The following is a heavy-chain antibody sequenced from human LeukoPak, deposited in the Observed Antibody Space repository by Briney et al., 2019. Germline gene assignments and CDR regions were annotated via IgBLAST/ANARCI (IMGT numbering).Heavy chain of an antibody. CDR2: IKGDGSEK. D-gene: IGHD3-16*01. CDR1: GLTYSRFW. Sequence: GGSLRLSCAASGLTYSRFWMSWVRQAPGKGLEWVANIKGDGSEKYYVDSVKGRFTISRDNAQNSLYLQVNSLRAEDTAVYYCASGGHIDYCGQGTVVTVSS. J-gene: IGHJ4*02. V-gene: IGHV3-7*05. CDR3: ASGGHIDY.